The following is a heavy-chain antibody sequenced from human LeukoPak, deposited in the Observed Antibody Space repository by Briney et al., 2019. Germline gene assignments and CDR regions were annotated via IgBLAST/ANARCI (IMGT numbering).Heavy chain of an antibody. V-gene: IGHV3-23*01. D-gene: IGHD5-18*01. CDR2: ISGSGGST. J-gene: IGHJ3*02. CDR3: AKAARVDTAMLGAFDI. Sequence: GGSLRLSCAASGFTFSSYAMSWVRQAPGKGLEGVSGISGSGGSTYYADSVKGRFTISRDNSQNTLYLQMNSLRAEDTAVYYCAKAARVDTAMLGAFDIWGQGTMVTVSS. CDR1: GFTFSSYA.